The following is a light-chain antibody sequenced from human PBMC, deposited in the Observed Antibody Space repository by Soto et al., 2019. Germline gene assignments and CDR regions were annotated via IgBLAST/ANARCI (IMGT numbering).Light chain of an antibody. V-gene: IGKV3-20*01. J-gene: IGKJ3*01. CDR3: QQYGSSPRFT. CDR1: QSVSSN. Sequence: EIVMTQSPATLSVSPGERATLSCRAGQSVSSNLAWYQQKPGQAPRLLMYGASSRATGIPDRFSGSGSGTDFTLTISRLEPEDFAVYYCQQYGSSPRFTFGPGTKVDIK. CDR2: GAS.